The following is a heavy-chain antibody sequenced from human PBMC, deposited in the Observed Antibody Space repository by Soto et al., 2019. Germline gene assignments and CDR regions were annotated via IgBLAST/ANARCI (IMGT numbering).Heavy chain of an antibody. D-gene: IGHD3-3*01. Sequence: GGSLRLSCAASGFTFSSYSMNWVRQAPGKGLEWVSSISSSSSYIYYADSVKGRFTISRDNAKNSLYLQMNSLRAEDTAVYYCAGSYYDFWSGYYGMMNWFGPWGQGTLVTVSS. CDR2: ISSSSSYI. V-gene: IGHV3-21*01. CDR1: GFTFSSYS. CDR3: AGSYYDFWSGYYGMMNWFGP. J-gene: IGHJ5*02.